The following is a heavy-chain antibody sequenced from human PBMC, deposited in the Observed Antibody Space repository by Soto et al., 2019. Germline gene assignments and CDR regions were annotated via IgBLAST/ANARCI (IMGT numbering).Heavy chain of an antibody. Sequence: PSETLSLTCTVSGGSISSSSYYWGWIRQPPGKGLEWIGYIYYSGSTNYNPSLKSRVTISVDTSKNQFSLKLSSVTAADTAVYYCASSCSSTSCDNGGFDPWGQGTLVTVSS. D-gene: IGHD2-2*02. CDR3: ASSCSSTSCDNGGFDP. CDR2: IYYSGST. V-gene: IGHV4-61*05. J-gene: IGHJ5*02. CDR1: GGSISSSSYY.